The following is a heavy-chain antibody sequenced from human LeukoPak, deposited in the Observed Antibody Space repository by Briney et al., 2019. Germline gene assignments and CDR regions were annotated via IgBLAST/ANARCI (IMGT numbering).Heavy chain of an antibody. J-gene: IGHJ5*02. CDR3: ARDMLAVPSNWFDP. D-gene: IGHD2-8*01. CDR1: GYTFTSYY. CDR2: INPSGGGT. Sequence: ASVKVSCKASGYTFTSYYIHWVRQAPGQGLEWMGVINPSGGGTSYAQKFQGRVTMTRDTSTSTVYMDLRSLRSEDAAVYFCARDMLAVPSNWFDPWGQGTLVTVSS. V-gene: IGHV1-46*01.